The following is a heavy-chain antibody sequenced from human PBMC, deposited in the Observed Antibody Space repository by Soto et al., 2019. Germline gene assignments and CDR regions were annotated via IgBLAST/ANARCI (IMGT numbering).Heavy chain of an antibody. CDR3: AHRLLAANPTSFDY. J-gene: IGHJ4*02. Sequence: QITLKESGPTLVKPTQTLTLTCTFSGFSLTTSGVGVGWIRQPPGKALEWLALIYWDDDKRYSPSLKSRLTITKDTSKNQVVLTMTNMDPVDTATYYCAHRLLAANPTSFDYWGQGTLVTVSS. D-gene: IGHD6-13*01. CDR2: IYWDDDK. V-gene: IGHV2-5*02. CDR1: GFSLTTSGVG.